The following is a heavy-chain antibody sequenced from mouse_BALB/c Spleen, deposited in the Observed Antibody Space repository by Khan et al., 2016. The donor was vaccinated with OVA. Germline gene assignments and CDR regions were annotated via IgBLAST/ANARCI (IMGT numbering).Heavy chain of an antibody. Sequence: QLSGPDLVKPGASVKISCKASGYSFTGYYIHWVKQSHGKSLEWIGRINPNNGGTSYNQKFKGKAILTVDKSSNTAYMELRSLTSEDSAAYSCAIYHGYFDVWGAGTTVTVSS. V-gene: IGHV1-26*01. CDR2: INPNNGGT. CDR3: AIYHGYFDV. J-gene: IGHJ1*01. D-gene: IGHD1-1*01. CDR1: GYSFTGYY.